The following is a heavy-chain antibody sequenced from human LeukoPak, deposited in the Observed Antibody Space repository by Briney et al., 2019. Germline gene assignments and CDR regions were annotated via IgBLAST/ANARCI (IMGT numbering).Heavy chain of an antibody. Sequence: GGSLRLSCAASGFTLSRCDMHWVRQAPGKGLEWVAIISYDGSDKYYADSVKGRFTISRDNSKNTLYVQMNSLGPEDTALYYCARDRGYCSGGSCYSAFDYWGQGTLVTVSS. CDR2: ISYDGSDK. CDR1: GFTLSRCD. V-gene: IGHV3-30*04. D-gene: IGHD2-15*01. J-gene: IGHJ4*02. CDR3: ARDRGYCSGGSCYSAFDY.